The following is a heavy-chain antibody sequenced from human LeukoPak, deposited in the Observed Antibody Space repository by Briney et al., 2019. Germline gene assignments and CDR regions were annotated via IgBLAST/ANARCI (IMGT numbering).Heavy chain of an antibody. CDR2: IYYSGST. J-gene: IGHJ5*02. CDR1: GGSISSYT. CDR3: ARGMTTGPDP. Sequence: SETLSLTCTVSGGSISSYTWSWIRQPPGKGLEWIGYIYYSGSTNYNPSLKSRLTISVDTSKNQFSLKLSSVTAADTAVYYCARGMTTGPDPWGQGTLVTVSS. V-gene: IGHV4-59*08. D-gene: IGHD4-17*01.